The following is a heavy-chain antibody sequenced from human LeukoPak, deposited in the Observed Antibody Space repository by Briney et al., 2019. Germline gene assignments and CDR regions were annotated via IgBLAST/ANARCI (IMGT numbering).Heavy chain of an antibody. V-gene: IGHV4-34*01. Sequence: PSETLSLTCTVYGGSFNDYCWSWIRQTPGKGLEWIGDINHSGSTNYNPSLKSRVTISIDTSKNQFSLKVTSVTAADTAVYFCARSFMFRGVIFPTWGQGTLVTVSS. CDR2: INHSGST. D-gene: IGHD3-10*01. CDR1: GGSFNDYC. CDR3: ARSFMFRGVIFPT. J-gene: IGHJ5*02.